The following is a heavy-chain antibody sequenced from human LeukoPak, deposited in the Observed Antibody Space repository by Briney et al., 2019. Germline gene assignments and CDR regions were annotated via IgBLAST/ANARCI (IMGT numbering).Heavy chain of an antibody. CDR2: ISRDGSNK. J-gene: IGHJ4*02. V-gene: IGHV3-30*18. CDR3: AKAMYADYDSSDL. D-gene: IGHD3-22*01. CDR1: GFTFSSYG. Sequence: GGSLRLSCAASGFTFSSYGMHWVRQAPGKGLEWVAVISRDGSNKYYADSVKGRLAISRDNSKNTLYLQMNSLRGEDTAVYYCAKAMYADYDSSDLWGQGTLVTVSS.